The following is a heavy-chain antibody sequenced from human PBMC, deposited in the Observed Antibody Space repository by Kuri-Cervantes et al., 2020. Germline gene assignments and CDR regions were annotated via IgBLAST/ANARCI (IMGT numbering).Heavy chain of an antibody. CDR3: ARAYYYDSSGYYSGDAFDI. CDR1: GGSISSYY. CDR2: IYYSGST. J-gene: IGHJ3*02. D-gene: IGHD3-22*01. V-gene: IGHV4-59*01. Sequence: ESLKISCTVSGGSISSYYWSWIRQPPGKGLEWIGYIYYSGSTNYNPSLKSRVTISVDTSKNQFSLKLSSVTAADTAVYYCARAYYYDSSGYYSGDAFDIWGQGTMVTVSS.